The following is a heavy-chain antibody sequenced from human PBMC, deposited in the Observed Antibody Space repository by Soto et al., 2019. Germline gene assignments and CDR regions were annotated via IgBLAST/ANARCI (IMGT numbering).Heavy chain of an antibody. V-gene: IGHV4-31*03. CDR1: GDAISSGGNY. J-gene: IGHJ5*01. CDR2: IYHSGTT. Sequence: QVHLQESGPGLVKPSQTLSLTCTVSGDAISSGGNYWSWIRQRPGKGLEWIGFIYHSGTTQYNPSLKSRVTISVDTSKNQFSLKLTSVTAADTALYYCAREATTIFGVVKVSGNWFDSWSQGTLVTVSS. D-gene: IGHD3-3*01. CDR3: AREATTIFGVVKVSGNWFDS.